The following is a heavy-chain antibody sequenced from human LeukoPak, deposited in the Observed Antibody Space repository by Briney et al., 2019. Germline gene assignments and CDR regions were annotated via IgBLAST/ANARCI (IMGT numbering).Heavy chain of an antibody. Sequence: PSETLSLTCAVYGGSLSGYYWNWIRQPPGKGLEWIGEINHSGSTNYNPSLKSRVTISVDTSKNQFSLKLSSVTAADTAVYYCARGEQWLVWTGWFDPWGQGTLVTVSS. CDR2: INHSGST. V-gene: IGHV4-34*01. CDR3: ARGEQWLVWTGWFDP. D-gene: IGHD6-19*01. J-gene: IGHJ5*02. CDR1: GGSLSGYY.